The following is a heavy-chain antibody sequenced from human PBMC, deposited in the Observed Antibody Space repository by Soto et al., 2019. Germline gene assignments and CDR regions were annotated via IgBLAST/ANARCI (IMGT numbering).Heavy chain of an antibody. CDR3: ARSIAAAATGWFDP. CDR2: ISSSSSYI. D-gene: IGHD6-13*01. CDR1: GFTFSSYS. V-gene: IGHV3-21*01. Sequence: PGGSLRLSCAASGFTFSSYSMNWFRQAPGKGLEWVSSISSSSSYIYYADSVKGRFTISRDNAKNSLYLQMNSLRAEDTAVYYCARSIAAAATGWFDPWGQGTLVTVSS. J-gene: IGHJ5*02.